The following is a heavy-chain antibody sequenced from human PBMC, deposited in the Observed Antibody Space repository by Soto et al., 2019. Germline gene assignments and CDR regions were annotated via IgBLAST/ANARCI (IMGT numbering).Heavy chain of an antibody. V-gene: IGHV3-49*04. CDR1: GFTFGDYA. D-gene: IGHD6-19*01. Sequence: PGGSLRLSCTASGFTFGDYAMSWVRQAPGKGLEWVGFIRSKAHGGTTEYAASVKGRFTISRDDSKSIAYLQMNSLKTEDTAVYYCTRAFSAWPSDYWGQGTLVTVSS. J-gene: IGHJ4*02. CDR3: TRAFSAWPSDY. CDR2: IRSKAHGGTT.